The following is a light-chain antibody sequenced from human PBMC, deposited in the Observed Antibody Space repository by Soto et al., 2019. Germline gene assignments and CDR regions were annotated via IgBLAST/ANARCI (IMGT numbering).Light chain of an antibody. Sequence: EIVLTQSPGTLSFSPGERATLSCRARQSVSSSYLAWYQQRPGQAPRLLIYGASIRATGIPDRFSGSGSGTDFTLTISRLEPEDFAVYYCKQYGSSGTFGQGTTVDIK. V-gene: IGKV3-20*01. CDR2: GAS. J-gene: IGKJ1*01. CDR3: KQYGSSGT. CDR1: QSVSSSY.